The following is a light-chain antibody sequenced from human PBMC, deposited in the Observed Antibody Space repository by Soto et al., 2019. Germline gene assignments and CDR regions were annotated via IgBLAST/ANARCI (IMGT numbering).Light chain of an antibody. CDR2: DAS. CDR1: QSVSSY. J-gene: IGKJ1*01. Sequence: EIVLTQSPATLSLSPGERPTLSCRASQSVSSYLAWYQQKPGQAPRLLIYDASNRATGIPARFSGSGSGTDFTLTISSLEPEDFAVYYCQQRSNWPPRFGQGTKVEIK. V-gene: IGKV3-11*01. CDR3: QQRSNWPPR.